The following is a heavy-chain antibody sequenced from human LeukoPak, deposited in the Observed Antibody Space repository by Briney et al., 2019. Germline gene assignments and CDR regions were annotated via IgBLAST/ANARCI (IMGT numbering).Heavy chain of an antibody. CDR2: IIPILGIA. J-gene: IGHJ5*02. Sequence: SVKVSCKASGGTFSSYAISWVRQAPGQGLEWMGRIIPILGIANYAQKFQGRVTITADKSTSTAYMELSSLRSEDTAVYYCARYGGSYYRRVDPWGQGTLVTVSS. V-gene: IGHV1-69*04. CDR3: ARYGGSYYRRVDP. D-gene: IGHD1-26*01. CDR1: GGTFSSYA.